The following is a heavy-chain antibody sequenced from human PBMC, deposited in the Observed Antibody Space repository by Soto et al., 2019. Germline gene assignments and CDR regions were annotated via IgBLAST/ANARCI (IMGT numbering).Heavy chain of an antibody. V-gene: IGHV1-69*13. CDR1: GGTLSSYA. Sequence: GASVKVSCKASGGTLSSYAISWVRQAPGQGLEWMGGIIPIFGTANYAQKFQGRVTITADESTSTAYMELRSLRSEDTAVYYCASSLVATNFDYWGQGTLVTVSS. D-gene: IGHD5-12*01. CDR3: ASSLVATNFDY. J-gene: IGHJ4*02. CDR2: IIPIFGTA.